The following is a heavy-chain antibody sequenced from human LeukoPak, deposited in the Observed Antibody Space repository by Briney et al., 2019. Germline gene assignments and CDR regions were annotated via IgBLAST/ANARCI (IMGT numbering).Heavy chain of an antibody. CDR1: GFTFDDYA. V-gene: IGHV3-9*01. CDR2: ISWNSGSI. Sequence: GGSLRLSCAASGFTFDDYAMHWVRQAPGKGLEWVSGISWNSGSIGYADSVKGRFTISRDNAKNSLYLQMNSLRAEDTALYYCAKDSGPITMVRGVIGDYWGQGTLVTVSS. D-gene: IGHD3-10*01. J-gene: IGHJ4*02. CDR3: AKDSGPITMVRGVIGDY.